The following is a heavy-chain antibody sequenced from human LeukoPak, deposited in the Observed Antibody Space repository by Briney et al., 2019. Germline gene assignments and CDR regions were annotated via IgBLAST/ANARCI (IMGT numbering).Heavy chain of an antibody. V-gene: IGHV1-2*02. D-gene: IGHD6-13*01. J-gene: IGHJ4*02. CDR1: GYSFTGYY. CDR2: INPNSGGT. Sequence: ASVKVSCKASGYSFTGYYMHWVRQAPGQGLEWMGWINPNSGGTNYAEKFQGRVTMTRDTSISTAYMELSRLRSDDTAVYYCARVWGYDCSWIDYWGQGTLVTVSS. CDR3: ARVWGYDCSWIDY.